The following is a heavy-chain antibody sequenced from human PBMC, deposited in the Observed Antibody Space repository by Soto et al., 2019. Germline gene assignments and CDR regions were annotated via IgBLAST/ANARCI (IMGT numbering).Heavy chain of an antibody. V-gene: IGHV1-18*01. CDR1: GYTFTNYG. Sequence: ASVKVSCKASGYTFTNYGISWVRQAPGQGLEWMGWINAYNGNTKSTQKLQGRVTLTTDTSTSTAYMELRSLRSDDTAVYYCARVVGALGHWFDPWGQGTLVTVSS. D-gene: IGHD1-26*01. J-gene: IGHJ5*02. CDR3: ARVVGALGHWFDP. CDR2: INAYNGNT.